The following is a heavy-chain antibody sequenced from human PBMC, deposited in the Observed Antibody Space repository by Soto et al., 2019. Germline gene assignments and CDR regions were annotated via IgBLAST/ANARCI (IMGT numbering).Heavy chain of an antibody. D-gene: IGHD3-10*01. CDR3: ARGGINYYGSGSPYGMDV. V-gene: IGHV1-18*01. Sequence: ASVKVSCKASGYTFTSYGISWVRQAPGQGLEWMGWISAYNGNTNYAQKIQGRVTMTTDTSTSTAYMELRSLRSDDTAVYYCARGGINYYGSGSPYGMDVWGQGTTVTVSS. CDR1: GYTFTSYG. CDR2: ISAYNGNT. J-gene: IGHJ6*02.